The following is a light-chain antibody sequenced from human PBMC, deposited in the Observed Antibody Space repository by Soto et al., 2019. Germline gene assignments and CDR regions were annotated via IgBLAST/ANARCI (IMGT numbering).Light chain of an antibody. CDR1: QSVNNN. V-gene: IGKV3-15*01. CDR3: QQNNNSSS. J-gene: IGKJ3*01. CDR2: GAS. Sequence: EIVMTQSPATLSVSPGERATLSCRTSQSVNNNLAWYQKKSGQAPRLLIYGASTRATGIPARFSGSGSGAEFTLTISTMQSDYVAFYYCQQNNNSSSFGPGTKVDIK.